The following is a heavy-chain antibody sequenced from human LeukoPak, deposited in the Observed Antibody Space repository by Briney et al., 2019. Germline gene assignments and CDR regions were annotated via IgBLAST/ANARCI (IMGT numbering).Heavy chain of an antibody. J-gene: IGHJ6*02. Sequence: SETLSLTCAVYGGSFSGYYWSWIRQPPGKGLEWIGEINHSGSTNYNPSLKSRVTISVDTSKNQFSLKLSSVTAADTAVYYCARGRPYLDDSITPYGMDVWGQGTTVTVSS. CDR1: GGSFSGYY. D-gene: IGHD3-3*02. CDR2: INHSGST. V-gene: IGHV4-34*01. CDR3: ARGRPYLDDSITPYGMDV.